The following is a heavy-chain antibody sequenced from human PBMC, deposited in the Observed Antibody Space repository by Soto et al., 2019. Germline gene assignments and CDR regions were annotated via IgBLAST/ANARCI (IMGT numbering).Heavy chain of an antibody. CDR1: GGSISGYY. J-gene: IGHJ6*02. CDR3: TRDGDGRMTTNPYYYYGMDV. CDR2: VYYSGGA. D-gene: IGHD2-21*02. V-gene: IGHV4-59*01. Sequence: SETLSLTCTVSGGSISGYYWSWIRQPPGKGLEWIGNVYYSGGAKYNPSVKRRVSISVDTSKNQFSLNLSSVTAADTAVYYCTRDGDGRMTTNPYYYYGMDVWGPGITGTVS.